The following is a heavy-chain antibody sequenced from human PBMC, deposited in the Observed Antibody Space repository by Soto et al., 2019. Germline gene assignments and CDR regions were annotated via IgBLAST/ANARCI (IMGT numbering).Heavy chain of an antibody. CDR3: ARTGRSIAVAGTVDY. J-gene: IGHJ4*02. CDR2: IDPSDSYT. D-gene: IGHD6-19*01. V-gene: IGHV5-10-1*01. Sequence: GESLKISCKGSGYSFTSYWISWVRQMPGKGLEWMGRIDPSDSYTNYSPSLQGHVTISADKSISTAYLQWSSLKASDTAMYYCARTGRSIAVAGTVDYWGQGTLVTVSS. CDR1: GYSFTSYW.